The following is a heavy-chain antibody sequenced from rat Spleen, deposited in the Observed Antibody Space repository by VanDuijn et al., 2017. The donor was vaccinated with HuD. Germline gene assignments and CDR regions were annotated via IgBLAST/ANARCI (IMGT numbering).Heavy chain of an antibody. CDR2: ISSSGGRT. V-gene: IGHV5-46*01. D-gene: IGHD1-4*01. Sequence: EVQLMESGGGAVQPGRSMKLSCTALGFTFSSFPMAWVRQAPTKGLEWVATISSSGGRTYYRDSVKGRFTISRDNAKSSLYLQMDSLRSEDTATYYCTRVDYPGIAHYFDYWGQGVMVTVSS. CDR1: GFTFSSFP. J-gene: IGHJ2*01. CDR3: TRVDYPGIAHYFDY.